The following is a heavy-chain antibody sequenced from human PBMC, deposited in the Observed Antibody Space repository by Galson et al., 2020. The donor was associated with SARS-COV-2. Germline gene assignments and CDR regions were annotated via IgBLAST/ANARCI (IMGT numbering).Heavy chain of an antibody. D-gene: IGHD6-13*01. CDR2: ISGSSGST. J-gene: IGHJ4*02. CDR3: AKETTLRSSGSPPGY. CDR1: GLAFGSDG. Sequence: GESLKISCTASGLAFGSDGFSWVRQAPGKGLEWVSTISGSSGSTVYADSVKGRFTISRDNSKNTLYLQMNRLRAEDTAVYYCAKETTLRSSGSPPGYWGQGTLVTVSS. V-gene: IGHV3-23*01.